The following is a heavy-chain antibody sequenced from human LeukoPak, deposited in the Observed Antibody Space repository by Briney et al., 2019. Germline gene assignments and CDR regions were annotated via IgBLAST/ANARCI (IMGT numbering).Heavy chain of an antibody. CDR1: GGSISSYY. Sequence: PSETLSLTCTVSGGSISSYYWSWIRQPPGKGLEWIGYIYYSGSTNYNPSPKSRVTISVDTSKNQFPLKLSSVTAADTAVYYCARVGGPHAFDIWGQGTMVTVSS. CDR2: IYYSGST. CDR3: ARVGGPHAFDI. D-gene: IGHD3-16*01. J-gene: IGHJ3*02. V-gene: IGHV4-59*01.